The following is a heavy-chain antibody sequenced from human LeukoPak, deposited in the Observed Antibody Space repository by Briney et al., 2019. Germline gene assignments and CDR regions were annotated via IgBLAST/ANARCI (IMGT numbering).Heavy chain of an antibody. J-gene: IGHJ3*02. V-gene: IGHV4-59*01. Sequence: SETLSLTCTVSGGSISNYYWSWIRQPPGKGLEWIGYIYYSGSTNYNPSLKTRVTISIDASKNQFSLKLSSLTAADTAVYYCARDSSGTYYTHDAFDIWGQGTMVTVSS. D-gene: IGHD1-26*01. CDR2: IYYSGST. CDR3: ARDSSGTYYTHDAFDI. CDR1: GGSISNYY.